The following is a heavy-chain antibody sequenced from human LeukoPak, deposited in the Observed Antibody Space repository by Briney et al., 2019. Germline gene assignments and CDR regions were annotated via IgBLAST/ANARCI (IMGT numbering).Heavy chain of an antibody. Sequence: SETLSLTCTVSGDSISSGSYYWSWIRQPAEKGLEWIGRIYTSGSTNYNPSLKSRVTISVDTSKNQFSLKLSSVTAADTAVYYCARSGVGDYYGSGSYLFWGQGSLVTVSS. J-gene: IGHJ4*02. V-gene: IGHV4-61*02. D-gene: IGHD3-10*01. CDR3: ARSGVGDYYGSGSYLF. CDR1: GDSISSGSYY. CDR2: IYTSGST.